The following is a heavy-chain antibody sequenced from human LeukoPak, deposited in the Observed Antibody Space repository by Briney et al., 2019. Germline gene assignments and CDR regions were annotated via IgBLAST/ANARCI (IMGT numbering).Heavy chain of an antibody. CDR3: AKDLNRAVTIFDI. J-gene: IGHJ3*02. CDR2: ISWNSGSI. CDR1: GFTFDDYA. D-gene: IGHD4-17*01. Sequence: GRSLRLSCAASGFTFDDYAMHWVRQALGKGLEWVSGISWNSGSIGYADSVKGRFTFSRDNAKNSLYLQMNSLRAEDTALYYCAKDLNRAVTIFDIWGQGTMVTVSS. V-gene: IGHV3-9*01.